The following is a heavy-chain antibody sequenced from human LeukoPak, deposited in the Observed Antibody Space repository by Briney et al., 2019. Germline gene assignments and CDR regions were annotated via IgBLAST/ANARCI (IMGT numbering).Heavy chain of an antibody. CDR2: FSSSGSTI. D-gene: IGHD3-10*01. CDR1: GFTFSDYY. Sequence: GGSLRLSCAASGFTFSDYYMSWIRQAPGKGLEWVSYFSSSGSTIYYADSVKGRFTISRDNAKNSLYLQMNSLRAEDTAVYYCARASRYGLNWFDPWGQGTLVTVSS. CDR3: ARASRYGLNWFDP. J-gene: IGHJ5*02. V-gene: IGHV3-11*04.